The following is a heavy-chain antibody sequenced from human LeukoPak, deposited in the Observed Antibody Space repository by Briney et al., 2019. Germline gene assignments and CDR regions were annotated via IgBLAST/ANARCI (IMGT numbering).Heavy chain of an antibody. D-gene: IGHD6-19*01. Sequence: PSETLSLTCTVSGGSISSSSYYWGWIRQPPGKGLEWIGSIYYSGSTYYNPSLKSRVTISVDTSKNQFSLRLSSVTAADTTVYYCARGYSSGLDWFDPWGQGTLVTVSS. J-gene: IGHJ5*02. CDR1: GGSISSSSYY. V-gene: IGHV4-39*07. CDR3: ARGYSSGLDWFDP. CDR2: IYYSGST.